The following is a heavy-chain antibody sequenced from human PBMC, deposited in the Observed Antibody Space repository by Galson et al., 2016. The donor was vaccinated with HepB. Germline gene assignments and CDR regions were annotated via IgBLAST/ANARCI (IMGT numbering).Heavy chain of an antibody. D-gene: IGHD3-9*01. CDR2: MSYDRSNE. CDR1: GFTFRNYG. V-gene: IGHV3-30*18. CDR3: AKDWAYYDSSSHYYEQEYYYGMDV. Sequence: SLRLSCAASGFTFRNYGMHWVRQAPGKGLEWVAVMSYDRSNEYYADSVKGRFAISRDNSKNTLYLRMNSLRAEDTAVYYCAKDWAYYDSSSHYYEQEYYYGMDVWGKGTTVIVSS. J-gene: IGHJ6*04.